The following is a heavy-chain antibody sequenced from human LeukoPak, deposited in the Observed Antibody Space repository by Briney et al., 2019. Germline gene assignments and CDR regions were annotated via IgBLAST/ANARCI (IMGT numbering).Heavy chain of an antibody. D-gene: IGHD6-13*01. Sequence: GGSLRLSCAASGFTFSSYWMHWVRHTPGKGLVWVSRIKGDGSSTSYADSVKGRFTISRDNAKNSLYLQMNSLRAEDTAVYYCANSYSSSWYAEYFQHWGQGTLVTVSS. CDR1: GFTFSSYW. J-gene: IGHJ1*01. CDR2: IKGDGSST. V-gene: IGHV3-74*01. CDR3: ANSYSSSWYAEYFQH.